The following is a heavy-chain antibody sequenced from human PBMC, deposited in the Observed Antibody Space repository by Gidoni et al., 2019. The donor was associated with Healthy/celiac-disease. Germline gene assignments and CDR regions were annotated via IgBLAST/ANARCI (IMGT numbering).Heavy chain of an antibody. CDR1: GGSISSGSYY. D-gene: IGHD6-19*01. CDR3: ARARFSVAGTEDYFDY. Sequence: QVQLQESGPGLVKPSPTLSLTCTVSGGSISSGSYYWSWIRQPAGKGLEWIGRIYTSGSTNYNPSLKSRVTISVDTSKNQFSLKLSSVTAADTAVYYCARARFSVAGTEDYFDYWGQGTLVTVSS. V-gene: IGHV4-61*02. CDR2: IYTSGST. J-gene: IGHJ4*02.